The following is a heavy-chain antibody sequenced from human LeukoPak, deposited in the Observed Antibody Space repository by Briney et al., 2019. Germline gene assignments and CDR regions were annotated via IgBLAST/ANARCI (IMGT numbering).Heavy chain of an antibody. J-gene: IGHJ1*01. V-gene: IGHV3-23*01. CDR1: GFTFSSYA. Sequence: GGSLRLSCAASGFTFSSYAMSCVRQAPGKGLEWVSAISGSGGSTYYADSVKGRFAISRDNSKNTLYLQMNSLRAEDTAVYYCAKLHTVQLRLWFGELLSYFQHWGQGTLVTVSS. CDR3: AKLHTVQLRLWFGELLSYFQH. D-gene: IGHD3-10*01. CDR2: ISGSGGST.